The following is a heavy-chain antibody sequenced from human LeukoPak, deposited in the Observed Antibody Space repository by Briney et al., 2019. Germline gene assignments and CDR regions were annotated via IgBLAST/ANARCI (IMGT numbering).Heavy chain of an antibody. V-gene: IGHV3-23*01. D-gene: IGHD1-1*01. CDR2: NSGGGGIT. Sequence: GGSLRLSCLASGFTVSTYAMSWVRQAPGKGLEWVSGNSGGGGITYCADSVKGRFTISKDNSKNTLSLQMNSLRAEDTAVYYCAKGSTTGTTGGSFDPWGQGALLTVSS. CDR1: GFTVSTYA. J-gene: IGHJ5*02. CDR3: AKGSTTGTTGGSFDP.